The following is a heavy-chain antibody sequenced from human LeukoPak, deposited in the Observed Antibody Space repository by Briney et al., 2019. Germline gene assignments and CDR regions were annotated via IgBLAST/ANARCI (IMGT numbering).Heavy chain of an antibody. J-gene: IGHJ4*02. D-gene: IGHD3-9*01. V-gene: IGHV1-2*04. CDR1: GYTFTGYY. Sequence: ASVKVSCKASGYTFTGYYMHWVRQAPGQGLEWMGWINPNSGGTNYAQKFQGWVTMTRDTSISTAYMELSRLRSDDTAVYYCARGPQVLRYFDWLLPLDSWGQGTLVTVSS. CDR2: INPNSGGT. CDR3: ARGPQVLRYFDWLLPLDS.